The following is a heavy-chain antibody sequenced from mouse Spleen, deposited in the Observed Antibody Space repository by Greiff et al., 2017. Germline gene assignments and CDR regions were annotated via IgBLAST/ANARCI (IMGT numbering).Heavy chain of an antibody. D-gene: IGHD4-1*01. CDR2: IYPGDGDT. CDR3: ARVLGRDWYFDV. V-gene: IGHV1-82*01. CDR1: GYAFSSSW. Sequence: VQLQQSGPELVKPGASVKISCKASGYAFSSSWMNWVKQRPGKGLEWIGRIYPGDGDTNYNGKFKGKATLTADKSSSTAYMQLSSLTSEDSAVYFCARVLGRDWYFDVWGTGTTVTVSS. J-gene: IGHJ1*03.